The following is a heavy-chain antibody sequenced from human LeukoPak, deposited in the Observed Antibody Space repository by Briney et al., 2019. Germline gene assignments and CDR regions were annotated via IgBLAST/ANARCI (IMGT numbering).Heavy chain of an antibody. D-gene: IGHD6-13*01. Sequence: PGGSLRLSCAASGFTLSRNYMSWVRQAPGKGLEGGSVIYSGGSTYYAVSVKGRFTISRDNSKNTLYLQMNSLRAEDTAVYYCARLGPGQQLVSWGQGTLVTVSS. J-gene: IGHJ4*02. CDR3: ARLGPGQQLVS. CDR2: IYSGGST. V-gene: IGHV3-53*01. CDR1: GFTLSRNY.